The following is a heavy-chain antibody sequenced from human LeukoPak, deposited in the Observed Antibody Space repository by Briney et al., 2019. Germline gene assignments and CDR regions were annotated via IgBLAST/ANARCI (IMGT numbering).Heavy chain of an antibody. CDR3: AREGTYDILTGYSTSFDSFDI. CDR2: IYTSGST. CDR1: GGSISSYY. D-gene: IGHD3-9*01. V-gene: IGHV4-4*07. Sequence: ETLSLTCTVSGGSISSYYWSWIRQPAGKGLEWIGRIYTSGSTNYNPSLKSRVTISVDTSKNQFSLKLSSVTAADTAVYYCAREGTYDILTGYSTSFDSFDIWGQGKMVTVSS. J-gene: IGHJ3*02.